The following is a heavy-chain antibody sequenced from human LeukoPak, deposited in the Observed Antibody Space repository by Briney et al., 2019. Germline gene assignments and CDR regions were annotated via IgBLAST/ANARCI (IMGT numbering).Heavy chain of an antibody. CDR1: GGSIISSY. D-gene: IGHD2-2*01. CDR2: THYSGTS. CDR3: ARGSTKFDY. J-gene: IGHJ4*02. Sequence: SETLSLACTVSGGSIISSYWSWIRQPPGKGLEWIGYTHYSGTSDYNPSLKSRVTISIDTPKNHFSLKLSSVTGADTAVYYCARGSTKFDYWGQGTLVTVSS. V-gene: IGHV4-59*01.